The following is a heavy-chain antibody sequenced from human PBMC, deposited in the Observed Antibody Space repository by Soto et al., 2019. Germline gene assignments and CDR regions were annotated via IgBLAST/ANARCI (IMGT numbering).Heavy chain of an antibody. CDR3: ASNVPIDY. V-gene: IGHV3-21*01. CDR2: ISSSSSYI. J-gene: IGHJ4*02. Sequence: GGSVRLSCASSGFTFISYSMNWVRQAPGKGLEWVSSISSSSSYIYYADSVKGRFTISRDNAKNSLYLQMNSLRAEDTAAYYCASNVPIDYWGQGTLVTVSS. CDR1: GFTFISYS.